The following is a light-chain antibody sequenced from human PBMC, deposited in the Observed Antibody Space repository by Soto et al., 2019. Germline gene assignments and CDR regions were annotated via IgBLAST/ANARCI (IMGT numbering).Light chain of an antibody. CDR1: QSVLYSSNNKNY. CDR2: WAP. CDR3: QQYYSTPRT. V-gene: IGKV4-1*01. Sequence: DFVMTQSPDSLAVSLGERATINCKSSQSVLYSSNNKNYLAWYQQKPGQPPKLLISWAPTRESGVPDRFSGSGSGTDFTLTISSLQAEDVAVYYCQQYYSTPRTFGQGTKLEIK. J-gene: IGKJ2*01.